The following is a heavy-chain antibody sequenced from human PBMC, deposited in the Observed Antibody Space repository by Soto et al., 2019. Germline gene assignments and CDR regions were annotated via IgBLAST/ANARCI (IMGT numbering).Heavy chain of an antibody. Sequence: QIQLVQSGGEVKKPGASVKVSCTASGYTFRSYGMRWVRQAPGQGLEWVGWISAYNGDTHYAQKFQDRVTLTTETSTDTAYMELRSLGLDDADVYYCARDWSRYCGSSGLICFYWGQGSLVTVSS. CDR2: ISAYNGDT. CDR1: GYTFRSYG. D-gene: IGHD6-19*01. V-gene: IGHV1-18*04. CDR3: ARDWSRYCGSSGLICFY. J-gene: IGHJ4*02.